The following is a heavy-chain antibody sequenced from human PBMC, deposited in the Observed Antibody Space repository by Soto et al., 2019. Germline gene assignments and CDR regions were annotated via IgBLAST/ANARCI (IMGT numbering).Heavy chain of an antibody. Sequence: PGWSLRLSCAASCFTISNYALSWVRQAPGKGLEWVSAISGSGGSTYYADSVKGRFTISRDSSKNTLYLQMNNLRAEDTAVYYCAKGPTIFGVVITYSYYYGLDVCGQGTTVTVSS. CDR3: AKGPTIFGVVITYSYYYGLDV. D-gene: IGHD3-3*01. CDR2: ISGSGGST. CDR1: CFTISNYA. V-gene: IGHV3-23*01. J-gene: IGHJ6*02.